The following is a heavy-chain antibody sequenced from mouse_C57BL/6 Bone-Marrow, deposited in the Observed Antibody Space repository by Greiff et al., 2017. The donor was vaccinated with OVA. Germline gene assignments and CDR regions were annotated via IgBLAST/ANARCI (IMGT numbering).Heavy chain of an antibody. J-gene: IGHJ3*01. D-gene: IGHD1-1*01. V-gene: IGHV1-43*01. CDR2: INPSTGGT. CDR3: ARGYYGSSSAWFAY. Sequence: VQLQQSGPELVKPGASVKISCKASGYSFTGYYMHWVKQSSEKSLEWIGEINPSTGGTSYNQKFKGKATLTVDKSSSTAYMQLKSLTSEDSAVYYCARGYYGSSSAWFAYWGQGTLVTVSA. CDR1: GYSFTGYY.